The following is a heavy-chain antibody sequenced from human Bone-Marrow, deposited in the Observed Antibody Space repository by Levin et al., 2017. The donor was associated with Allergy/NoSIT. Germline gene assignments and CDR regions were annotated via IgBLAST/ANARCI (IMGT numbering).Heavy chain of an antibody. CDR1: GGSINSDDYF. CDR2: VYHDGSA. Sequence: GSLRLSCAVSGGSINSDDYFWVWIRQPPGKGLEWIGSVYHDGSAYYNPSLKSRVSMSADTSKNQFSLKLTSVTAADTAVYFCARDHYDFWSDQFAGVFDYWGQGTLVTVSS. V-gene: IGHV4-39*07. J-gene: IGHJ4*02. CDR3: ARDHYDFWSDQFAGVFDY. D-gene: IGHD3-3*01.